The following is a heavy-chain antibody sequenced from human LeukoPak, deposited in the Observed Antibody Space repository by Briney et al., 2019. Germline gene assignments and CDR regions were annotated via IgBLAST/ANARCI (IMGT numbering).Heavy chain of an antibody. J-gene: IGHJ6*03. CDR3: ARLRYDSSGEYYYMDV. Sequence: PSETLSLTCAVSGYSISSGYYWGWIRQPPGKGLEWIGSIYHSGSTYYNPSLKSRVTISVDTSKNQFSLKLSSVTAADSAVYYCARLRYDSSGEYYYMDVWGKGTTVTVSS. CDR2: IYHSGST. CDR1: GYSISSGYY. V-gene: IGHV4-38-2*01. D-gene: IGHD3-22*01.